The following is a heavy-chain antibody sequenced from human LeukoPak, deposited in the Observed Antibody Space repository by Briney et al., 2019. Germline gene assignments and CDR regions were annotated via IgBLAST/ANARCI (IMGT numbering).Heavy chain of an antibody. CDR1: GFTFSSYS. D-gene: IGHD2-2*01. CDR3: AKASPVVVVPAPYDY. J-gene: IGHJ4*02. Sequence: PGGSLRLSCAASGFTFSSYSMTWVRQAPGKGLEWVSSISSSSSYIYYADSVKGRFTISRDNAKNSLYLQMNSLRAEDTAVYYCAKASPVVVVPAPYDYWGQGTLVTVSS. V-gene: IGHV3-21*04. CDR2: ISSSSSYI.